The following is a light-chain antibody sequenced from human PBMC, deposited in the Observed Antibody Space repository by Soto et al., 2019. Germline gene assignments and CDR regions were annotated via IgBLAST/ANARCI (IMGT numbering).Light chain of an antibody. J-gene: IGLJ1*01. CDR2: DDI. Sequence: SYELTQPPSVSVAPGQTARITCGGNNIGSKSVHWYQQKPGQAPVLVVYDDIDRPTGIPERFSGSNSGNPAALTISRVEAGDEADYYCHVWDRSSDHYVFGTGTKV. CDR1: NIGSKS. CDR3: HVWDRSSDHYV. V-gene: IGLV3-21*02.